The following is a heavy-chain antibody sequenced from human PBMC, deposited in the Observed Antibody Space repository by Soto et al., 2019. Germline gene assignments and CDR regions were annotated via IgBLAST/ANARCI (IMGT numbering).Heavy chain of an antibody. CDR3: ARGIAVRPLDY. V-gene: IGHV3-33*01. D-gene: IGHD6-6*01. J-gene: IGHJ4*02. CDR1: GFTFSSYG. CDR2: IWYDGSNK. Sequence: QVQLVESGGGVVQPGRSLRLSCAASGFTFSSYGMHWVRQAPGKGLEWVAVIWYDGSNKYYADSVKGRFTISRDNSKNTLYLQMNSLRAEETAVYYCARGIAVRPLDYWGQGTLVTVSS.